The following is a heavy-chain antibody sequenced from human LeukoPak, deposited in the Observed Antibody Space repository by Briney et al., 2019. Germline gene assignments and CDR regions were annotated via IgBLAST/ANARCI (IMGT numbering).Heavy chain of an antibody. V-gene: IGHV3-30*04. D-gene: IGHD4-11*01. CDR1: GFTFSSYA. Sequence: GGSLRLSCAASGFTFSSYAMHWVRQAPGKGLEWVAVLSYDGSNKYYADSVKGRFTISRDNSKNTLYLQMNSLRAEDTAVYYCAREKSNYWYFDLWGRGTLVTVSS. CDR3: AREKSNYWYFDL. CDR2: LSYDGSNK. J-gene: IGHJ2*01.